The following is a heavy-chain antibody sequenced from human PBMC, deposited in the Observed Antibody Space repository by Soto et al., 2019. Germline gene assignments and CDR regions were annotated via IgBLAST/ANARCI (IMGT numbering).Heavy chain of an antibody. CDR3: ARDGPYYYASRTDV. CDR1: GIPVSSNY. V-gene: IGHV3-53*04. CDR2: LHSGGDT. Sequence: GGSLRLSCVASGIPVSSNYMTWVRQAPGKGLEWVSVLHSGGDTYYANSVKGRFTISRHDSTNTVFLQMNNLTAEDTAVYYCARDGPYYYASRTDVWGQGTTVTVSS. J-gene: IGHJ6*02. D-gene: IGHD3-10*01.